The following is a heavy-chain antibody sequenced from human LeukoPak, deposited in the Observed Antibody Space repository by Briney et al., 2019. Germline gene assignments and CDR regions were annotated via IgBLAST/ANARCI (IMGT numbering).Heavy chain of an antibody. V-gene: IGHV3-30*18. Sequence: GGSLRLSCAASGFTFSSFAMHWVRQAPGKGLEWVAVISYDEKNKYKAGSVKGRFTISRDNSKNTLYLQMNSLRPEDTALYYCAKVRVDAYASSNDYWGQGILVTVSS. CDR3: AKVRVDAYASSNDY. CDR2: ISYDEKNK. J-gene: IGHJ4*02. D-gene: IGHD2-2*01. CDR1: GFTFSSFA.